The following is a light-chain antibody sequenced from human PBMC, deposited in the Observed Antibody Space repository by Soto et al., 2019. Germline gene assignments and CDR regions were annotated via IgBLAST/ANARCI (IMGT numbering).Light chain of an antibody. Sequence: QSVLTQPPSASGSPGQSVTICCTGSNSDVGGYKYVSWYQQHPGKAPKLMIYEVNKRPSGVPDRFSGSKSGNTASLTVSGLQAEDEADYYCSSYAGSNQGVFGTGTKLTVL. CDR1: NSDVGGYKY. J-gene: IGLJ1*01. CDR3: SSYAGSNQGV. V-gene: IGLV2-8*01. CDR2: EVN.